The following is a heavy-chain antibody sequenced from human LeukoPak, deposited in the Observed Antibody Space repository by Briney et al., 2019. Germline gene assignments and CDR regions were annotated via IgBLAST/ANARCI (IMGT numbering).Heavy chain of an antibody. D-gene: IGHD2-15*01. V-gene: IGHV3-66*01. CDR1: GFTVSSNY. CDR3: AEYCSGGSCTGGFDY. Sequence: PGGSLRLSCAASGFTVSSNYMSWVRQAPGKGLEWVSVIYSGGSTYYADSVKGRFTISRDNTKNTLYLQMNSLRAYDTAVYYCAEYCSGGSCTGGFDYWGQGTLVTVSS. J-gene: IGHJ4*02. CDR2: IYSGGST.